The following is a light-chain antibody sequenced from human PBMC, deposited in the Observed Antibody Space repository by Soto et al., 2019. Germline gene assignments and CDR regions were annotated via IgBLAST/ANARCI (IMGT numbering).Light chain of an antibody. CDR3: QQYNFWNT. V-gene: IGKV3D-15*01. Sequence: EIVMTQSPATLSVSPGERATLSCRANQSVSTNLAWYQQRPGQPPRLLIYGASTRATGIPARFSGSGSETEFTLTISSLQSEDVAVYYCQQYNFWNTFGQGTQLEIK. CDR2: GAS. J-gene: IGKJ2*01. CDR1: QSVSTN.